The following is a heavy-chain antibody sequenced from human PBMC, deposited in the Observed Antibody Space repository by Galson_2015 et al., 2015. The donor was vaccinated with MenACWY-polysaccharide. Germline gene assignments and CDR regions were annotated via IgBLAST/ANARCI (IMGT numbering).Heavy chain of an antibody. Sequence: SETLSLTCTVSGGSVSSTSYYWGWIRQPPGKGLEWIGTIYYSGSTSYNPSLKSRVTISVDTSKNQFSLKLSSVTAADTAVYYCARRAKGSSFNYYYGVDVWGQGTTVTVSS. J-gene: IGHJ6*02. CDR2: IYYSGST. V-gene: IGHV4-39*01. CDR1: GGSVSSTSYY. D-gene: IGHD6-13*01. CDR3: ARRAKGSSFNYYYGVDV.